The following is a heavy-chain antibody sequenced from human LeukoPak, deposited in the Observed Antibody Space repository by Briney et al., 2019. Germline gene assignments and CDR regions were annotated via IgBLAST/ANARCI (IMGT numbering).Heavy chain of an antibody. V-gene: IGHV1-69*13. CDR2: IIPIFGTA. D-gene: IGHD3-22*01. J-gene: IGHJ4*02. CDR1: GGTFSSYA. CDR3: ARDTYPYYYDSSGYPFDY. Sequence: GASVKVSCKASGGTFSSYAISWVRQAPGQGLEWMGGIIPIFGTANYAQKFQGRVTITADESTSTAYMELSSLRSEDTAVYYCARDTYPYYYDSSGYPFDYWGQGTLVTVSS.